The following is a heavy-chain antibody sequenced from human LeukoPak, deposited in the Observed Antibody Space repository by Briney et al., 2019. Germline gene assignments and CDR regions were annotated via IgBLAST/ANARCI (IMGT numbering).Heavy chain of an antibody. CDR3: ARTRRGYSSSWFLYDYYYYYYMDV. CDR1: GASLSSGSNY. J-gene: IGHJ6*03. V-gene: IGHV4-39*07. D-gene: IGHD6-13*01. CDR2: IYSSGST. Sequence: SETLSLTCSVSGASLSSGSNYWGWIRQPPGKTLEWIGSIYSSGSTYYNSSLQSRVIIIIDTPKNHFSLTLSSVTAADTAVYYCARTRRGYSSSWFLYDYYYYYYMDVWGKGTTVTISS.